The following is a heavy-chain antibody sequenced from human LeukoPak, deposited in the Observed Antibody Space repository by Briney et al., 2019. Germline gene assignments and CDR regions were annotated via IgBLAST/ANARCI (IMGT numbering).Heavy chain of an antibody. V-gene: IGHV4-34*01. CDR1: GGSFSGYY. Sequence: SETLSVTCAVYGGSFSGYYWSWIRQPPGKGLEWIGKINHSGSTNYNPSLKSRVTISVDTSKNQFSLKLSSVTAADTAVYYCARSMQGVSGMDVWGQGTTVTVSS. CDR3: ARSMQGVSGMDV. D-gene: IGHD6-13*01. CDR2: INHSGST. J-gene: IGHJ6*02.